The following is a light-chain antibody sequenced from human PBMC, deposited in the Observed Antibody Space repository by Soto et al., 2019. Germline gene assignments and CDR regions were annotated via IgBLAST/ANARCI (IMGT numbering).Light chain of an antibody. J-gene: IGLJ2*01. CDR3: ASWDDRLGAVI. CDR2: SNN. V-gene: IGLV1-40*01. CDR1: SSNIGAGYD. Sequence: SVLTQPPSVSGAPGQRVTISCTGSSSNIGAGYDVHWYQQLPGTAPKLLMHSNNLRPSGVPERISGSKSGTSASLAISGLRSEDEAVYYCASWDDRLGAVIFGGGTKVTV.